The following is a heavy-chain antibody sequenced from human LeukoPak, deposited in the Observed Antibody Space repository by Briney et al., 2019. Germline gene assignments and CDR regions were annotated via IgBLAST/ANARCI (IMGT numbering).Heavy chain of an antibody. V-gene: IGHV6-1*01. J-gene: IGHJ6*02. CDR3: ARQSSTDYYYYGLNV. Sequence: SQTLSLTCAISGDRVSSNSAAWNWIRQSPSRGLEWLGRTYYRSKWHYDYAESVKRRITVNPDTSKNQFSLQLNSVTPEDTAVYYCARQSSTDYYYYGLNVWGQGTTVAVSS. D-gene: IGHD1-1*01. CDR2: TYYRSKWHY. CDR1: GDRVSSNSAA.